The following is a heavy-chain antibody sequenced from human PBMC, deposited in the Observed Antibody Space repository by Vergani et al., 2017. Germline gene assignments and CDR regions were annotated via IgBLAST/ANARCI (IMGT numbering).Heavy chain of an antibody. CDR1: GFTFSGSA. Sequence: EVQLVESGGGLVQPGGSLKLSCAASGFTFSGSAMHWVRQASGKGLEWVGRIRSKANSYATAYAASVKGRFTISRDDSKNTAYLQMNSLKTEDTVVYYCTRPGLGDYWGQGTLVTVSS. D-gene: IGHD3-16*01. J-gene: IGHJ4*02. CDR2: IRSKANSYAT. CDR3: TRPGLGDY. V-gene: IGHV3-73*02.